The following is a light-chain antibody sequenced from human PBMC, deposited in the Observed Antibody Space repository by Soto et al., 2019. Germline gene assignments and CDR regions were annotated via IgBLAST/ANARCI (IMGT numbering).Light chain of an antibody. Sequence: IQMTQSPSSLSASVGDRVTITCRASQRISNYLNWYQQKPGKAPKLLIYAASNVQSGVPSRFSGSGSGTDFTLTISNLQPEDFATYYCQQTYSTPITFSPGTKVDIK. CDR3: QQTYSTPIT. CDR2: AAS. V-gene: IGKV1-39*01. CDR1: QRISNY. J-gene: IGKJ3*01.